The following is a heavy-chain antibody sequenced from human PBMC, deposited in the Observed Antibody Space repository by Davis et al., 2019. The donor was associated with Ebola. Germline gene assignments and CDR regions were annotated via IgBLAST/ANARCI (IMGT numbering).Heavy chain of an antibody. J-gene: IGHJ6*02. CDR2: IYPGDSDT. D-gene: IGHD3-3*01. Sequence: GESLKISCKGSGYSFTSYWIGWVCQMLGKGLESMGIIYPGDSDTRYIPSFQGQVTISADKSISPAYLQWSSLKASDTAMYYCARHQGTTYYDFWSGSQKYYYYYGMDVWGQGTTVTVSS. CDR3: ARHQGTTYYDFWSGSQKYYYYYGMDV. CDR1: GYSFTSYW. V-gene: IGHV5-51*01.